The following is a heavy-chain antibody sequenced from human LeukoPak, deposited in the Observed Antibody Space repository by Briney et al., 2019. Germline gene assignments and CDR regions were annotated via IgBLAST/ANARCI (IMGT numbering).Heavy chain of an antibody. V-gene: IGHV1-69*04. Sequence: GASVKVSCKASGGTFSSYAISWVRQAPGQGLEWMGRIIPILGIANYAQKFQGRVTITADKSTSTAYMELSSLRSEDTAVYYCASHRGYCSGGSCYAGNWFDPWGQGTLVTVSS. J-gene: IGHJ5*02. D-gene: IGHD2-15*01. CDR1: GGTFSSYA. CDR2: IIPILGIA. CDR3: ASHRGYCSGGSCYAGNWFDP.